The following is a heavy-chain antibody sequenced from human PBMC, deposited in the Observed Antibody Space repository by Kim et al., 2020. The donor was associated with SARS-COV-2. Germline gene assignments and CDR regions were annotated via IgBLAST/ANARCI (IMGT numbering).Heavy chain of an antibody. CDR1: GGSFSGYY. CDR2: INHSGST. D-gene: IGHD5-12*01. Sequence: SETLSLTCAVYGGSFSGYYWSWIRQPPGKGLEWIGEINHSGSTNYNPSLKSRVTISVDTSKNQFSLKLSSVTAADTAVYYCARGSGRHSTIVATISSSFDYWGQGTLVTVSS. J-gene: IGHJ4*02. CDR3: ARGSGRHSTIVATISSSFDY. V-gene: IGHV4-34*01.